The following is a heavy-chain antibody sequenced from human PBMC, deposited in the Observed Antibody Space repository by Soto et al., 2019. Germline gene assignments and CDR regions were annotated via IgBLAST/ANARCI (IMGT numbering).Heavy chain of an antibody. J-gene: IGHJ5*02. V-gene: IGHV1-69*02. CDR2: IIPILGIA. CDR3: AKNTCSGGSCYSYWFDP. CDR1: GGTFSSYT. D-gene: IGHD2-15*01. Sequence: SVKVSCKASGGTFSSYTIGWVRQAPGQGLEWMGRIIPILGIANYAQKFQGRVTITADKSTSTAYMELSSLRSEDTAVYYCAKNTCSGGSCYSYWFDPWGQGTLVTVSS.